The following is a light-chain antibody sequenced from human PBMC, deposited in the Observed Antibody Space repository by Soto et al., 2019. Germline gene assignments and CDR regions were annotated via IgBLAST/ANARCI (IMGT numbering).Light chain of an antibody. CDR1: QSVSSY. V-gene: IGKV3-11*01. Sequence: EIVLTQSPATLSLSPGERATLSCRASQSVSSYLAWYQQKPGQAPRLLMYDTSTRATGIPARFSGSGSGTDFTLTISSLEPEDFAVYYCQEGTYWPAFGGGTKVDIK. CDR3: QEGTYWPA. J-gene: IGKJ4*01. CDR2: DTS.